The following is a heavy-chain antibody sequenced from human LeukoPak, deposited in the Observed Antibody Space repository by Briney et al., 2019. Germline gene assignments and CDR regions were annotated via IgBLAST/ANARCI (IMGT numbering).Heavy chain of an antibody. D-gene: IGHD3-3*01. J-gene: IGHJ3*02. V-gene: IGHV3-11*01. CDR2: ISSSGSTI. CDR1: GLTFSDYY. Sequence: PGRSLRLSCAASGLTFSDYYMSWTRQAPGKGLEWGSYISSSGSTIYYADSVKGRFTISRDNAKNSLYLQMNSLRAEDTAVYYCASPRLLRFLADDAFDIWGQGTMVTVSS. CDR3: ASPRLLRFLADDAFDI.